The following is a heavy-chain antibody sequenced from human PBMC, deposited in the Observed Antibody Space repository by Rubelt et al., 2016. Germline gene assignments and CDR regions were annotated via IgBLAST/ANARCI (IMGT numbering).Heavy chain of an antibody. D-gene: IGHD5-24*01. CDR1: GYTFTSYG. CDR2: SSAYNGNT. CDR3: ARRDGYNWDDAFDI. Sequence: QVQLVQSGAEVKKPGASVKVSCKASGYTFTSYGISWVRQAPGQGLEWQGWSSAYNGNTNYAQKLQGRVTMPTDTSTSTAYMELRSLRSDDTAVYYCARRDGYNWDDAFDIWGQGTMVTVSS. J-gene: IGHJ3*02. V-gene: IGHV1-18*01.